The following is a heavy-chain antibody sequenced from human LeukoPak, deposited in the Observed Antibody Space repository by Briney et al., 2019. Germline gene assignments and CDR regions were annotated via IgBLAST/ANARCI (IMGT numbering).Heavy chain of an antibody. V-gene: IGHV1-69*04. D-gene: IGHD1-26*01. J-gene: IGHJ4*02. CDR1: GGTSSSYA. CDR3: ARAKYSGSYYDLDY. Sequence: SVKVSCKASGGTSSSYAISWVRQAPGQGLEWMGRIIPILGIANYAQKFQGRVTITADKSTSTAYMELSSLRSEDTAVYYCARAKYSGSYYDLDYWGQGTLVTVSS. CDR2: IIPILGIA.